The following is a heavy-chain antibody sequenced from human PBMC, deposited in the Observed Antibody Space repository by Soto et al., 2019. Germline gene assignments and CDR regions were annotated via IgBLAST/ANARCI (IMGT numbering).Heavy chain of an antibody. V-gene: IGHV4-38-2*01. J-gene: IGHJ6*01. CDR2: IHHSGST. CDR1: CYSISSGYY. Sequence: SETLSLTCAFSCYSISSGYYWGWIRQPPGKGLEWIGSIHHSGSTYNNASLKSRVTISVDTSKNQFSLKLSSVTDADTAVYYCASGIDFYYAMDVWGQGTTVTVSS. CDR3: ASGIDFYYAMDV.